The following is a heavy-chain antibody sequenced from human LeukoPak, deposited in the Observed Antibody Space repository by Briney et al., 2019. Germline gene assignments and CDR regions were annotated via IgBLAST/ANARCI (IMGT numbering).Heavy chain of an antibody. CDR2: ISGTGTT. V-gene: IGHV3-66*01. D-gene: IGHD4-23*01. CDR1: GFTFSSYS. Sequence: GGSLRLSCAASGFTFSSYSMNWVRQAPGKGLEWVSVISGTGTTYYADSVKGRLAISRDNSKNAVYLQMNSLTTEDTGVYYCAGFGGYSFWGQGTLVTVSS. J-gene: IGHJ4*02. CDR3: AGFGGYSF.